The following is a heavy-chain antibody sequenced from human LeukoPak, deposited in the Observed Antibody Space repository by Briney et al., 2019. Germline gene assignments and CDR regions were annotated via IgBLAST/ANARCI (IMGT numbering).Heavy chain of an antibody. CDR3: ASDIVVVPAAPGDLDY. D-gene: IGHD2-2*01. J-gene: IGHJ4*02. V-gene: IGHV3-30*02. CDR1: GFTFSSYG. CDR2: IRYDGSNK. Sequence: GGSLRLSCAASGFTFSSYGMHWVRQAPGKGLEWVAFIRYDGSNKYYADSVKGRFTISRDNSKNTLYLQMNSLRAEDTAVYYCASDIVVVPAAPGDLDYWGQGTLVTVSS.